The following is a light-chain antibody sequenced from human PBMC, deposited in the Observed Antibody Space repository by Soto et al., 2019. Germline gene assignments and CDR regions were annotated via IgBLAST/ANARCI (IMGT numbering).Light chain of an antibody. J-gene: IGLJ1*01. CDR3: SSYTSSSTSV. CDR2: EVS. CDR1: SSDVGGYNY. Sequence: QSALTQPASVPGSPGQSITISCTGTSSDVGGYNYVSWYQHHPGKAPKLMIYEVSNRPSGVSYRFSGSKSGNTASLTISGLQAEDEADYYCSSYTSSSTSVFGTGTKLTVL. V-gene: IGLV2-14*01.